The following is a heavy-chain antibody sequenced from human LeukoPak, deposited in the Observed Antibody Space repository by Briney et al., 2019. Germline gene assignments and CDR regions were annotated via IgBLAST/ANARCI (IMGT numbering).Heavy chain of an antibody. CDR2: IYPGDSDT. J-gene: IGHJ3*02. D-gene: IGHD3-22*01. CDR1: GYSFTSYW. CDR3: ARPYYDSSGYYYRGAFDI. Sequence: GASLKISCKGSGYSFTSYWIGWVRQMPGKGLEWMGIIYPGDSDTRYSPSLQGQVTISADKSISTAYLQWSSLKASDTAMYYCARPYYDSSGYYYRGAFDIWGQGTMVTVSS. V-gene: IGHV5-51*01.